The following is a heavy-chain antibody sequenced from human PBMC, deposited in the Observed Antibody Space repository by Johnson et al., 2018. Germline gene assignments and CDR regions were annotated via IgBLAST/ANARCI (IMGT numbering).Heavy chain of an antibody. CDR1: GFTFSSYA. V-gene: IGHV3-30-3*01. D-gene: IGHD5-18*01. Sequence: VQLVQSGGGVVQPGRSLRLSCAASGFTFSSYAMHWVRQAPGKGLEWVAVISYDGSNNYYADSVKGRFTISRDNSKNTMYLQMNSLRAEDTAVYYCARARGGGIQLHYDYYGMAVWGQGTTVTVSS. CDR2: ISYDGSNN. CDR3: ARARGGGIQLHYDYYGMAV. J-gene: IGHJ6*02.